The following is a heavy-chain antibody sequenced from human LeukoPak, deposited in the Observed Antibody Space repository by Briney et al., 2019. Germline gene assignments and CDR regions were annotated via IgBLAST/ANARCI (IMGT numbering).Heavy chain of an antibody. CDR2: ISSSGSTI. CDR1: GFTFSDYY. D-gene: IGHD6-13*01. Sequence: GGSLRLSCAASGFTFSDYYMSWIRQAPGKGLEWVSYISSSGSTIYYADSVKGRFTISRDNAKNSLYLQMNSLRAEDTAVYYCAAAAGWGVDAFDIWGQGTMVTVSS. J-gene: IGHJ3*02. CDR3: AAAAGWGVDAFDI. V-gene: IGHV3-11*01.